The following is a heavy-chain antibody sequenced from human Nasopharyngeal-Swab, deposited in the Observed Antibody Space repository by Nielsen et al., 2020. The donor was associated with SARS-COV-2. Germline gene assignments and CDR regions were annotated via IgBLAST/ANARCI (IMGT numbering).Heavy chain of an antibody. J-gene: IGHJ1*01. CDR1: GYNFLSYG. V-gene: IGHV1-18*01. Sequence: ASVKVSCKSSGYNFLSYGISWVRQAPGQGLEWMGWISAYMGKTNYAQKFQDRVTMTTDTPTGTAYMELRNLRSDDTAVYYCARGGRDLSEYFSHWGQGTLVTVSS. CDR2: ISAYMGKT. CDR3: ARGGRDLSEYFSH. D-gene: IGHD2/OR15-2a*01.